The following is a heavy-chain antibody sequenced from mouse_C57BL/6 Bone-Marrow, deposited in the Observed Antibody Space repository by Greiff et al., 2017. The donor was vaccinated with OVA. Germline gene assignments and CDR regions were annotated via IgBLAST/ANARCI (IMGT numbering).Heavy chain of an antibody. V-gene: IGHV1-55*01. J-gene: IGHJ3*01. D-gene: IGHD1-1*01. Sequence: VQLQQPGAELVKPGASVKMSCKASGYTFTSYWITWVKQRPGQGLEWIGDIYPGSGSTNYNEKFKSKATLTVDTSSSTAYMQLSSLTSEETAVYKCARSGGEYYYGSPGVADGGQGTLVTVSA. CDR2: IYPGSGST. CDR3: ARSGGEYYYGSPGVAD. CDR1: GYTFTSYW.